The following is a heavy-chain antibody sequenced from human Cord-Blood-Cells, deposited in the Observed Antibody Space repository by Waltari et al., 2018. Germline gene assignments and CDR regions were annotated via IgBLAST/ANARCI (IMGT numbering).Heavy chain of an antibody. CDR3: ARKATGVRFDY. CDR2: IYYSGST. CDR1: GGSIRSSSYY. V-gene: IGHV4-39*01. D-gene: IGHD7-27*01. J-gene: IGHJ4*02. Sequence: QLQLQESGPGLVKPSETLSLTCTVSGGSIRSSSYYWGWIRQPPGKGLEWIGSIYYSGSTYYNPSLKSRVTISVDTSKNQFSLKLSSVTAADTAVYYCARKATGVRFDYWGQGTLVTVSS.